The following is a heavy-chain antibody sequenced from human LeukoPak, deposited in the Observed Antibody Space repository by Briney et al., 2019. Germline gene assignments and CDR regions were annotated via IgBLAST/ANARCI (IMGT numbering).Heavy chain of an antibody. CDR1: GQSISIGFQ. J-gene: IGHJ3*02. Sequence: SETLSLTCDVAGQSISIGFQWGWIRQTPGKGLEWIGNTHQSGTTHYNPSLTSRVAISMDAARNRFSLNLNSVTVADTAVYYCTRFDYIWEDDGGSHGMDAFDIWGQGTMVIVSS. V-gene: IGHV4-38-2*01. CDR3: TRFDYIWEDDGGSHGMDAFDI. D-gene: IGHD3-16*01. CDR2: THQSGTT.